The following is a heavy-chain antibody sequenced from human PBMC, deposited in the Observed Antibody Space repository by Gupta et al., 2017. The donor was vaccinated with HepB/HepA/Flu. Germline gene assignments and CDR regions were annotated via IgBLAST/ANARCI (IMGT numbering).Heavy chain of an antibody. CDR2: IRGSGVDT. CDR1: GITFSAYG. D-gene: IGHD4-17*01. J-gene: IGHJ5*02. CDR3: AKDPNGDYVGVFDN. V-gene: IGHV3-23*01. Sequence: EVQFLESGGDLVQPGGSLRLSCAASGITFSAYGMTWVRQAPVKGLEWVASIRGSGVDTYYADSVKGRFTISRDNSKNTLYLQMNSLRVDDTAVYYCAKDPNGDYVGVFDNWGQGTLVTVSS.